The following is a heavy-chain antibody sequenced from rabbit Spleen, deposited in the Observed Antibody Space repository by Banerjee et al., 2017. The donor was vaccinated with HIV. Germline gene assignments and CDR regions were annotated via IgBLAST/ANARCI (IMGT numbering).Heavy chain of an antibody. D-gene: IGHD4-1*01. CDR2: INAVTGKA. J-gene: IGHJ4*01. V-gene: IGHV1S45*01. Sequence: QEQLVESGGGLVKPEGSLKLSCTASGFSFSNKAVMCWVRQAPGKGLEWIACINAVTGKAVYASWAKGRFTFSTTSSTTVTLQMTSLTAADTATYFCARDLAGAIGWNFYLWGPGTLVTVS. CDR1: GFSFSNKAV. CDR3: ARDLAGAIGWNFYL.